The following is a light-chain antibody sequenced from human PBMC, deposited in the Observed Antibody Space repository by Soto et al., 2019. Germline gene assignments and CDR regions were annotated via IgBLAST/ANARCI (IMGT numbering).Light chain of an antibody. J-gene: IGKJ2*01. CDR2: DAS. Sequence: DIQMTQSPSSLSASVGDRVTITCQASQDISNYLNWYQQKPGKAPKLLIYDASNLETGVPSRFSGSGSGTDFTFTISSLQPEDIATYYCQPYDNLPPFMYTFGQGTKLEIK. CDR3: QPYDNLPPFMYT. V-gene: IGKV1-33*01. CDR1: QDISNY.